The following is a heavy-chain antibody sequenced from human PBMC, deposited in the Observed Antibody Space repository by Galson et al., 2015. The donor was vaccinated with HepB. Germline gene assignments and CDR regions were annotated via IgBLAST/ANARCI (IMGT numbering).Heavy chain of an antibody. CDR1: GFTFSTYG. D-gene: IGHD3-16*01. Sequence: SLRLSCAASGFTFSTYGMHWVRPAPGKGLEWVALISYHGSNKYYADSAKDRFTISRDNPKNTLHLKMNSLGAEDTAVYYCAIGGRWQMTDPHFDYWGQGTLVTVSS. J-gene: IGHJ4*02. CDR2: ISYHGSNK. V-gene: IGHV3-30*03. CDR3: AIGGRWQMTDPHFDY.